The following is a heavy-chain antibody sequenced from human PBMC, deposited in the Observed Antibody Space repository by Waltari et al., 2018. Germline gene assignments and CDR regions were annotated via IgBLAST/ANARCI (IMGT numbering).Heavy chain of an antibody. D-gene: IGHD6-6*01. J-gene: IGHJ3*02. CDR2: ISSSVSTK. CDR1: GFTFSDYY. CDR3: AREGPIAARPDAFDI. Sequence: QVQLVESGGGLVKPGGSLRLSCAASGFTFSDYYMSWIRQAPGKGLGWVSYISSSVSTKYYADAVKGRFTISRDNAKNSLYLKRNSRRAEDTAVYYCAREGPIAARPDAFDIWGQGTMVTVSS. V-gene: IGHV3-11*01.